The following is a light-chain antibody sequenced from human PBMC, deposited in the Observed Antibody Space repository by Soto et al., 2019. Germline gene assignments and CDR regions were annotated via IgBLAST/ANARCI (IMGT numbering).Light chain of an antibody. Sequence: VLTQPPSVSGAPGQRVTLSCTGSSSNIGAGYDVHWYQQLPGTAPKLLIYGNSNRPSGVPDRFSGSKSGTSASLAITGLQAEDEADYYCQSYDSSLSGFYVFGTGTKLTVL. V-gene: IGLV1-40*01. CDR2: GNS. J-gene: IGLJ1*01. CDR3: QSYDSSLSGFYV. CDR1: SSNIGAGYD.